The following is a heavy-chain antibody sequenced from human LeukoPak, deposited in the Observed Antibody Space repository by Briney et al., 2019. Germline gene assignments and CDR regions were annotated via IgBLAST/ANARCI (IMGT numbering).Heavy chain of an antibody. CDR2: IGTAGDA. Sequence: GGSLRLSCAASGFTFSSHDMHWVRQATGKGLEWVSTIGTAGDAYYPGSVKGRFTISRENAKNSLYLQMNSLRVGDTAVYCCVREAGPLSAYYGMDVWGQGTTVTVSS. J-gene: IGHJ6*02. D-gene: IGHD3-16*02. CDR3: VREAGPLSAYYGMDV. CDR1: GFTFSSHD. V-gene: IGHV3-13*01.